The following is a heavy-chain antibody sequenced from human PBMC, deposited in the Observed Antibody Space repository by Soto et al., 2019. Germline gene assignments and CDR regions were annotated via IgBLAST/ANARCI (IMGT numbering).Heavy chain of an antibody. CDR2: IWYDGSNK. V-gene: IGHV3-33*01. CDR3: ARDGDILTGFDY. Sequence: PGGSLRLSCAASGFTFSSYGMHWVRQAPGKGLEWVAVIWYDGSNKYYADSVKGRFTISRDNSKNTLYLQMNSLRAEDTAVYYCARDGDILTGFDYWGQGTLDTVSS. J-gene: IGHJ4*02. D-gene: IGHD3-9*01. CDR1: GFTFSSYG.